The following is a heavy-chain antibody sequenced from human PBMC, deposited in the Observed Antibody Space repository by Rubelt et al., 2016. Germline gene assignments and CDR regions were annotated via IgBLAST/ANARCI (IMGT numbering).Heavy chain of an antibody. Sequence: EVQLVESGGGLVQPGGSLRLSCAASGFTFSNYWMHWVRQAPGKGPLWVSRIRTDGSSTTYADSVEGRFTISRDNAKNTLYLQMNSLRVEDTAVYYCVTHGPYWGQGTLVTVSS. D-gene: IGHD2-21*02. CDR1: GFTFSNYW. V-gene: IGHV3-74*02. CDR2: IRTDGSST. CDR3: VTHGPY. J-gene: IGHJ4*02.